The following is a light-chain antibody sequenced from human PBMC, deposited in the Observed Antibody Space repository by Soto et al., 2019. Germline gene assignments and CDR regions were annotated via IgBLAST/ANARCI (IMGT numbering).Light chain of an antibody. CDR1: SGHNDYI. J-gene: IGLJ2*01. CDR2: LEGSGSY. CDR3: ETWDSNTRV. V-gene: IGLV4-60*03. Sequence: QPVLTQSSSASASLGSSVKLTCTLSSGHNDYIIAWHQQQPGKAPRYLMKLEGSGSYNKGSGVPDRFSGSSSGADRYLTISILQSEDEADYYCETWDSNTRVFGGGTKLTVL.